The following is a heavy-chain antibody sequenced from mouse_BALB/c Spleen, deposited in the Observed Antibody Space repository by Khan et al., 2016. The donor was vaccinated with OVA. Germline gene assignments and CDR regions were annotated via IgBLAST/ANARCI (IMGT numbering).Heavy chain of an antibody. D-gene: IGHD2-5*01. V-gene: IGHV5-6*01. J-gene: IGHJ2*01. CDR3: ARQYSNSFFEY. CDR2: ISSGGSYT. Sequence: VQLQQSGGDLVKPGGSLKLSCAASGFTFSSFGMSWIRQTPDKRLVWVATISSGGSYTYYPDSVKGRFTISRDNAKNTLYLQMSSLKSEDTAMYYCARQYSNSFFEYWGQGTTLTVSS. CDR1: GFTFSSFG.